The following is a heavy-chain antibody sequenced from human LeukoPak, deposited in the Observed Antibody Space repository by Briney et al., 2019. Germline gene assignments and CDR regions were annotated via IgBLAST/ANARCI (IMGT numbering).Heavy chain of an antibody. D-gene: IGHD6-13*01. Sequence: SETLSLTCTVSGGSISSGGYYWSWIRQHPGKGLGWIGYIYYSGITYYNPSLKSRVTISVDTSKNQFSLKVSSVTAADTAVYYCARGLQAYSSSWYALVNWFDPWGQGTLVTVSS. CDR1: GGSISSGGYY. CDR2: IYYSGIT. J-gene: IGHJ5*02. CDR3: ARGLQAYSSSWYALVNWFDP. V-gene: IGHV4-31*03.